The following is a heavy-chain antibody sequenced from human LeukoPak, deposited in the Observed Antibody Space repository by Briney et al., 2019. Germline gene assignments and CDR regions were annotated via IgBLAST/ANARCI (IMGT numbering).Heavy chain of an antibody. CDR3: ARAAISNLNDYGDYAYWYFDL. V-gene: IGHV3-48*04. Sequence: GGSLRLSCAASGFTFSSYSMNWVRQAPGKGLEWVSYISSSSSTTYYADSVKGRFTISRDNAKNSLYLQMNSLRAEDTAVYYCARAAISNLNDYGDYAYWYFDLWGRGTLVTVSS. CDR1: GFTFSSYS. CDR2: ISSSSSTT. D-gene: IGHD4-17*01. J-gene: IGHJ2*01.